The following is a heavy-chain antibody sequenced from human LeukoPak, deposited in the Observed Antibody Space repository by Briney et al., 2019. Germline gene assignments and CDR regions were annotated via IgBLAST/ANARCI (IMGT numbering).Heavy chain of an antibody. D-gene: IGHD3-10*02. V-gene: IGHV3-48*03. CDR1: GFTFSSYE. J-gene: IGHJ6*04. CDR2: ISSSGSTI. CDR3: AELGITMIGGV. Sequence: GGSLSLSCAASGFTFSSYEMNWVRQAPGKGLEWVSYISSSGSTIYYADSVKGRFTISRDNAKNSLYLQMNTLRAEDTAVYYCAELGITMIGGVWGKGTTVTISS.